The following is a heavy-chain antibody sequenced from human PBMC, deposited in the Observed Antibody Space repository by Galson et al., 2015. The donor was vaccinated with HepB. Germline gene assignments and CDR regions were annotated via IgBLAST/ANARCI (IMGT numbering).Heavy chain of an antibody. V-gene: IGHV3-15*07. CDR1: GFTFSNAW. CDR3: AKVPRSGWYPPYFDY. D-gene: IGHD6-19*01. CDR2: IKSKTDGGTT. J-gene: IGHJ4*02. Sequence: SLRLSCAASGFTFSNAWTNWVRQAPGKGLEWVGRIKSKTDGGTTDYAAPVKGRFTISRDDSKNTLYLQMNSLKTEDTAIYYCAKVPRSGWYPPYFDYWGQGTLVTVSS.